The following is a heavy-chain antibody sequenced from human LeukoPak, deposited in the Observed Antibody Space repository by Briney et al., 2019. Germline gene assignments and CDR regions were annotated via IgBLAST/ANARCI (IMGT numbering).Heavy chain of an antibody. CDR1: GFTFSGYS. V-gene: IGHV3-21*01. CDR2: ISSSSTYM. Sequence: GGSLRLSCAASGFTFSGYSMNWVRQAPGKGLEWVSSISSSSTYMYYADSVEGRFTISRDNAKNSLYLQMNSLRAEDTAVYYCARAASQDYWGQGTLVTVSS. CDR3: ARAASQDY. J-gene: IGHJ4*02.